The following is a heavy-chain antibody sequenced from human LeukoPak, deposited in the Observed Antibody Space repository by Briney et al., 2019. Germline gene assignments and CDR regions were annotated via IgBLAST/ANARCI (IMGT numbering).Heavy chain of an antibody. V-gene: IGHV3-48*03. CDR2: ISGSGDTI. CDR1: GFTFSAYE. Sequence: GGSLRLSCAASGFTFSAYEMNWVRQAPGKGLEWLSYISGSGDTIYYAESVKGRFTISRDNAKNSLYLQMSSLRVEDTAVYYCVSAYGGLLDYWGQGTLVTVSS. D-gene: IGHD3-16*01. CDR3: VSAYGGLLDY. J-gene: IGHJ4*02.